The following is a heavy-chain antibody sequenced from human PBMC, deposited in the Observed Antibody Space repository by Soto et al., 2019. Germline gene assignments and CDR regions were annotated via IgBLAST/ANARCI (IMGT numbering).Heavy chain of an antibody. CDR3: ESHSTACWFVP. J-gene: IGHJ5*02. D-gene: IGHD2-15*01. Sequence: QVQLQESGPGLVKPSGTLSLTCAVSGGSISSSNWWSWVRQPPGKGLEWIGEIYHSGSTNYNPSRKSRVTLSVGQSKTPSSLTPRSVTAADTAEYSCESHSTACWFVPWGQGTLVTVSS. CDR1: GGSISSSNW. V-gene: IGHV4-4*02. CDR2: IYHSGST.